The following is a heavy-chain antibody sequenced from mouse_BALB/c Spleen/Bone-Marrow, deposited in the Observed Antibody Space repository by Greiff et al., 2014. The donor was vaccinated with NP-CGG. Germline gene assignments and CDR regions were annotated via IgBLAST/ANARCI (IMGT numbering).Heavy chain of an antibody. CDR3: ASYRYAWYFDV. D-gene: IGHD2-14*01. CDR2: IDPANGNT. Sequence: VQLKQSGAELVKPGASVKLSCTASGFNIKDTYLHWVKQRPEQGLEWIGRIDPANGNTKYDPKFQGKATITADTSSNTAYLQLSSLTSEDTAVYYCASYRYAWYFDVWGAGTTVTASS. V-gene: IGHV14-3*02. CDR1: GFNIKDTY. J-gene: IGHJ1*01.